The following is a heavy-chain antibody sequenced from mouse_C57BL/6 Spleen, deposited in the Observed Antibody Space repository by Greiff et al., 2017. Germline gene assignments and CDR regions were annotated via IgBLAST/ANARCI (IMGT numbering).Heavy chain of an antibody. CDR1: GYTFTDYE. D-gene: IGHD1-1*01. V-gene: IGHV1-15*01. Sequence: VQLVESGAELVRPGASVTLSCKASGYTFTDYEMHWVKQTPVHGLEWIGAIDPETGGTAYNQKFKGKAILTADKSSSTAYMELRSLTSEDSAFYYCTRRVTAVVAPFDYWGQGTTLTVSS. CDR3: TRRVTAVVAPFDY. CDR2: IDPETGGT. J-gene: IGHJ2*01.